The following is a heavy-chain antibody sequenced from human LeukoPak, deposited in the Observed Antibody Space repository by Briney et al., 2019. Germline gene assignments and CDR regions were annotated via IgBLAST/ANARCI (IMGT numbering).Heavy chain of an antibody. CDR2: ITGGGGGT. V-gene: IGHV3-23*01. CDR3: AKQAVAGARNCFDP. Sequence: GGSLRLSCAASGFTFSSFAMNWVRQAPGKGLEWVSTITGGGGGTYYADSVKGRFTISRDNSKNMLFLQMNSLRAEDTAVYYCAKQAVAGARNCFDPWGQGTLVTVSS. CDR1: GFTFSSFA. D-gene: IGHD6-19*01. J-gene: IGHJ5*02.